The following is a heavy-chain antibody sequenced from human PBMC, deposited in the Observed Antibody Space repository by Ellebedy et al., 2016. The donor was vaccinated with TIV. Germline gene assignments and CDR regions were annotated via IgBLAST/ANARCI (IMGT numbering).Heavy chain of an antibody. J-gene: IGHJ4*02. D-gene: IGHD4-17*01. CDR1: GFTFRNDW. Sequence: GGSLRLXCAASGFTFRNDWMHWVRQAPGKGLEWVAVIWYDGSAMYYADSVRGRFTVSRDNSKNKLYLEMNSLRAEDTAVYYCARGRDDYGEHGCDSWGQGTLVTVSS. CDR2: IWYDGSAM. CDR3: ARGRDDYGEHGCDS. V-gene: IGHV3-33*08.